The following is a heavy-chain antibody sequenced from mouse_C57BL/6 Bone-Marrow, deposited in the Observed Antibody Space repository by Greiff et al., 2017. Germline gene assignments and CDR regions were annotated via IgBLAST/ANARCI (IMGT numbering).Heavy chain of an antibody. CDR2: ISSGGSYT. Sequence: EVKLVESGGDLVKPGGSLKLSCAASGFTFSSYGMSWVRQTPDKRLEWVATISSGGSYTYYPDSVKGRFTISRDNAKNTLYLQMSSLKSEDTAMYYCARRFYDVYYDYFDYWGQGTTLTVSS. J-gene: IGHJ2*01. V-gene: IGHV5-6*02. CDR3: ARRFYDVYYDYFDY. CDR1: GFTFSSYG. D-gene: IGHD2-3*01.